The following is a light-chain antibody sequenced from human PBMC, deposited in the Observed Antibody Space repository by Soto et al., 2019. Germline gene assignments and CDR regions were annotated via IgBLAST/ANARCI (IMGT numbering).Light chain of an antibody. J-gene: IGKJ1*01. CDR1: QNVGNN. Sequence: EIVMTQSPATLSVSPGERATLSCRASQNVGNNLVWYQQKPGQAPRLLIYGASSRATGIPDRFSGSGSGTDFTLTISRLEPEDFAVYYCQQYARSPPTFGQGTKVDIK. V-gene: IGKV3-20*01. CDR2: GAS. CDR3: QQYARSPPT.